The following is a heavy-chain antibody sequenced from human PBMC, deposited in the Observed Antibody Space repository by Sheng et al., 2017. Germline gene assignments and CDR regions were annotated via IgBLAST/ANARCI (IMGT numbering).Heavy chain of an antibody. CDR2: IYYSGST. Sequence: QLQLQESGPGLVKPSETLSLTCTVSGGSISSSSYYWGWIRQPPGKGLEWIGSIYYSGSTYYNPSLKSRVTISVDTSKNQFSLKLSSVTAADTAVYYCARAAFPSTSSGWYFARWQYYFDYWGQGTLV. D-gene: IGHD6-19*01. J-gene: IGHJ4*02. CDR3: ARAAFPSTSSGWYFARWQYYFDY. V-gene: IGHV4-39*07. CDR1: GGSISSSSYY.